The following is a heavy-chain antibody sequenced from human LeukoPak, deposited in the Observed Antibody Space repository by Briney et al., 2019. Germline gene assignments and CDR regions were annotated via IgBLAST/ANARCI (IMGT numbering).Heavy chain of an antibody. D-gene: IGHD6-13*01. CDR1: GFTFSSYA. Sequence: GGSLRLSCAASGFTFSSYAMSWVRQAPGKGLEWVSVIYSGGSTYYADSVKGRFTISRDNSKNTLYLQMNSLRAEDTAVYYCASAHSSSWLVDYWGQGTLVTVSS. V-gene: IGHV3-66*01. CDR3: ASAHSSSWLVDY. J-gene: IGHJ4*02. CDR2: IYSGGST.